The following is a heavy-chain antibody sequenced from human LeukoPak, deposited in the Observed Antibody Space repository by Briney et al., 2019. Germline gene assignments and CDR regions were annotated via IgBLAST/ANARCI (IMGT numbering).Heavy chain of an antibody. CDR3: ARYLCSGGSCYSGFDY. CDR1: GVSISSGSYY. Sequence: SETLSLTCTVSGVSISSGSYYWSWIRQPAGKGLEWIGRIYTSGSTNYNPSLKSRVTISVDTSKNQFSLKLSSVTAADTAVYYCARYLCSGGSCYSGFDYWGQGTLVTVSS. J-gene: IGHJ4*02. V-gene: IGHV4-61*02. CDR2: IYTSGST. D-gene: IGHD2-15*01.